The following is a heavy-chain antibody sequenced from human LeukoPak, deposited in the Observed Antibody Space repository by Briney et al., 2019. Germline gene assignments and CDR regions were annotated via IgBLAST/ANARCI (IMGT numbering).Heavy chain of an antibody. V-gene: IGHV4-59*08. D-gene: IGHD4-11*01. CDR3: ARHVIAYDYTVAFDI. J-gene: IGHJ3*02. Sequence: SETLSLTCTVSGGSISSYYWSWIRQPPGKGLEWIGYIYYSGSTNYNPSLKSRVTISVDTSKNQFSLKLSSVTAADTAVYYCARHVIAYDYTVAFDIWGQGTMVTVSS. CDR1: GGSISSYY. CDR2: IYYSGST.